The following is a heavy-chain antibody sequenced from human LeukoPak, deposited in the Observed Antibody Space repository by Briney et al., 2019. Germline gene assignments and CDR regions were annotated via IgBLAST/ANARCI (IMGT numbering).Heavy chain of an antibody. D-gene: IGHD6-13*01. CDR1: GGSVNNYY. J-gene: IGHJ4*02. V-gene: IGHV4-59*08. CDR3: AAHAAISAAGTAPFDN. CDR2: IYRGNT. Sequence: KPSETLSLTCTVSGGSVNNYYWSWIRQPPGKGLDWIGYIYRGNTKYNPSLKSRVTISMDTSQNKISLKLISGTAADTAVYYCAAHAAISAAGTAPFDNWGQGMLVTVSS.